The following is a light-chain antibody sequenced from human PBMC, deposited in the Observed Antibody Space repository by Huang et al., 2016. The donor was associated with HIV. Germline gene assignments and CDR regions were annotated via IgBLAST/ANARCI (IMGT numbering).Light chain of an antibody. CDR1: QVISNS. CDR2: AAS. CDR3: QQYFTSPPLT. J-gene: IGKJ4*01. V-gene: IGKV1-NL1*01. Sequence: DIQMTQSPSSLSASVGDRVTITCRASQVISNSLAWYQQKPGRAPKLLFNAASRLGRGVLARLSGRGSGTDYTLTISRLQHEDFATYYCQQYFTSPPLTFGGGTKVEIK.